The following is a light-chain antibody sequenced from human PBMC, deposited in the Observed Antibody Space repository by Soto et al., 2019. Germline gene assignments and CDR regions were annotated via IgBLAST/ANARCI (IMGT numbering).Light chain of an antibody. CDR3: QQYSNSPQT. J-gene: IGKJ1*01. CDR2: GAS. Sequence: EVVLTQSPGTLSLSPGERATLSCRASQSVSSSYLAWYQQKPGQAPRLLIYGASSRATGIPDRFSGSGSGTDFTLTISRLEPEDFAVYFCQQYSNSPQTFGQGTKVDI. CDR1: QSVSSSY. V-gene: IGKV3-20*01.